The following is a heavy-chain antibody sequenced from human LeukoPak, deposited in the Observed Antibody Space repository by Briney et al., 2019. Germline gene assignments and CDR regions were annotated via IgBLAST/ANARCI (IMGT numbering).Heavy chain of an antibody. V-gene: IGHV1-2*02. CDR2: INPKSGGT. D-gene: IGHD7-27*01. CDR1: GYTFSGYY. CDR3: ARDRLTGYDAFDI. Sequence: ASVKVSCKASGYTFSGYYMHWVRQAPGQGLEWMGWINPKSGGTNHAQRFQGRVTMTRDTSISTAYMELSWLRSDDTAVYYCARDRLTGYDAFDIWGQGTMVTVSS. J-gene: IGHJ3*02.